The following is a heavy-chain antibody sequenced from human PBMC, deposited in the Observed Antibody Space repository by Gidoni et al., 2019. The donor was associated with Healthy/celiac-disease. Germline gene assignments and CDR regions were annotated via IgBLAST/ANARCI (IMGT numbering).Heavy chain of an antibody. D-gene: IGHD1-26*01. CDR2: INHSGST. J-gene: IGHJ4*02. CDR3: ARGGAKGDSGSYYEGRNYFDY. Sequence: QVQLQQWGAGLVQPSETLSLTGAVYGGSFSGYCWSWIRQPPGKGLEWIGEINHSGSTNYNPSLKSRVTISVDTSNNQFSLKLSSVTAADTAVYYCARGGAKGDSGSYYEGRNYFDYWGPGNPGHRLL. CDR1: GGSFSGYC. V-gene: IGHV4-34*01.